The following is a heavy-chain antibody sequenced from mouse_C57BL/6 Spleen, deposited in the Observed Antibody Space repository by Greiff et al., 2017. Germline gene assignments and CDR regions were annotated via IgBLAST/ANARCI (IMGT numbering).Heavy chain of an antibody. CDR1: GYTFTSYW. V-gene: IGHV1-52*01. Sequence: VQLQQSGAELVRPGSSVKLSCKASGYTFTSYWMHWVKQRPIQGLEWIGNIDPSDSETHYNQKFKDKATLTVDKSSSTAYMQLSSLTSEDSAVYYCASYDGYYGWFAYWGQGTLVTVSA. CDR3: ASYDGYYGWFAY. J-gene: IGHJ3*01. D-gene: IGHD2-3*01. CDR2: IDPSDSET.